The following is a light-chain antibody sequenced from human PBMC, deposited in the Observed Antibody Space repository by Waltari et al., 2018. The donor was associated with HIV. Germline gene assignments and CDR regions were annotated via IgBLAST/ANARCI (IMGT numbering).Light chain of an antibody. V-gene: IGLV10-54*04. CDR1: SNNAGNQG. Sequence: QAGLTHPPSVSKGMRQTASLTSTGNSNNAGNQGAAWLQQHQGHPPKLLSYRDNKRPSGISERFSASRSGNTASLTITGVQPEDEADYFCATWDISLSAVVFGGGTTLTVL. CDR3: ATWDISLSAVV. J-gene: IGLJ2*01. CDR2: RDN.